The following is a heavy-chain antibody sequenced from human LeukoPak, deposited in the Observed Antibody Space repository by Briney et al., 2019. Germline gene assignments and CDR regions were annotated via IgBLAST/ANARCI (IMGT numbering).Heavy chain of an antibody. D-gene: IGHD3-22*01. Sequence: KPSQTLSLTCTVSGGSISSGGYYWSWIRQHPGKGLEWIGYIYYSGSTYYNPSLKSRVTISVDTSKNQVSLKLSSATAADTAVYYCARDSRIEYYYDSSGVPGGTFDIWGQGTMVTVSS. J-gene: IGHJ3*02. V-gene: IGHV4-31*03. CDR2: IYYSGST. CDR1: GGSISSGGYY. CDR3: ARDSRIEYYYDSSGVPGGTFDI.